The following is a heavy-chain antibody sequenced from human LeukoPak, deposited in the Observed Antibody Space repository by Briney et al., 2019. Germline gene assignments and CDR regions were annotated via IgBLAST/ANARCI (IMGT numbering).Heavy chain of an antibody. CDR3: ARDLSYDFDY. CDR2: ISSSSSYI. V-gene: IGHV3-21*01. Sequence: PGGSLRLSCAASGFTFSSYSMNWVRQAPGKGLEWVSSISSSSSYISYADSVKGRFTISRDNAKNSLYLQMNSLRAEDTAVYYCARDLSYDFDYWGQGTLVTVSS. J-gene: IGHJ4*02. D-gene: IGHD5-18*01. CDR1: GFTFSSYS.